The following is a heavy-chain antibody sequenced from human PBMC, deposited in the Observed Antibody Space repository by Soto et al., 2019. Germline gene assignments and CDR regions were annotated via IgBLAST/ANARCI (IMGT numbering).Heavy chain of an antibody. V-gene: IGHV1-69*01. Sequence: QVQLVQSGAEVKKPGSSVKVSCKASGGTFSSYAISWVRQAPGQGLEWMGGFIPIFGTATYAQKFQGRVTITADESTSTAYMVVSSLRSEDTVVYYCARRYYDILTGYYQYYFDYWGQGTLVTVSS. CDR1: GGTFSSYA. J-gene: IGHJ4*02. D-gene: IGHD3-9*01. CDR3: ARRYYDILTGYYQYYFDY. CDR2: FIPIFGTA.